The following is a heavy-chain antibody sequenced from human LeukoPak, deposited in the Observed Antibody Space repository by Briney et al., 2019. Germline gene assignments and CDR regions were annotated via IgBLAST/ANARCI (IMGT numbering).Heavy chain of an antibody. CDR1: GFTVSSNY. Sequence: RTGGSLRLSCAASGFTVSSNYMSWVRQAPGKGLEWVSVIYSGGSTYYADSVKGRFTISRDNSKNTLYLQMNSLRAEDTAVYYCAKDDKVGATYYYYGMDVWGQGTTVTVSS. CDR2: IYSGGST. CDR3: AKDDKVGATYYYYGMDV. V-gene: IGHV3-53*05. J-gene: IGHJ6*02. D-gene: IGHD1-26*01.